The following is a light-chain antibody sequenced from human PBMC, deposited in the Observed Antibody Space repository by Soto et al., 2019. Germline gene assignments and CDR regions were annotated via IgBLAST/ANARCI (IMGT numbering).Light chain of an antibody. CDR1: QSVNTW. CDR3: QHYHGYPFT. Sequence: QMTQSPSSLSASVGDRVTITCRASQSVNTWLAWYQQKPGKAPVLLIYDASSLKSGVPSRFSGSGSGTEFTLTITSLQPDDFAIYYCQHYHGYPFTFGPGTKVDNK. J-gene: IGKJ3*01. V-gene: IGKV1-5*01. CDR2: DAS.